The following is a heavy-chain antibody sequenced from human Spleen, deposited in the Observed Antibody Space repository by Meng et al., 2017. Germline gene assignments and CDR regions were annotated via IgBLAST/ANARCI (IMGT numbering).Heavy chain of an antibody. Sequence: VPPVESGTEVKEPGASVKVSCKASGYTFTNYAMHWVRQAPGQRLEWMGRINPKSGDTHYAQKFQARVTMTGDTSISTAYMELSGLRSDDTAMYYCARDEDISAAGKLFGDYWGQGTLVTVSS. CDR2: INPKSGDT. CDR3: ARDEDISAAGKLFGDY. CDR1: GYTFTNYA. J-gene: IGHJ4*02. V-gene: IGHV1-2*06. D-gene: IGHD6-25*01.